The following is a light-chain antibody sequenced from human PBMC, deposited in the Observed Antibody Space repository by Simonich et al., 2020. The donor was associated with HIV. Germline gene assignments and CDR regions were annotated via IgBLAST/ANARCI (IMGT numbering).Light chain of an antibody. J-gene: IGKJ1*01. V-gene: IGKV2-28*01. CDR1: QSLLHSNGFNY. CDR3: QQYYSTPQT. Sequence: DIVMTQSPLSLPVTPGEPASISCRSSQSLLHSNGFNYLDWYLQKPGQSPQLLIYLGSNRASGVPDRFSGSGSGTDFTLTINSLQTEDVAIYYCQQYYSTPQTFGQGTKVEI. CDR2: LGS.